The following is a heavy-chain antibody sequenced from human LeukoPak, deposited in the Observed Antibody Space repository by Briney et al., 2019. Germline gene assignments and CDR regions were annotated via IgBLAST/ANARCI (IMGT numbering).Heavy chain of an antibody. J-gene: IGHJ4*02. D-gene: IGHD6-13*01. CDR3: ARGVGIAATYFDY. Sequence: GGSLRPSCAASGFTFSSYWMSWVRQAPGKGLEWVANIKQDGSEKYYVDSVKGRFTISRDNAKNSLYLQMNSLRAEDTAVYYCARGVGIAATYFDYWGQGTLVTVSS. V-gene: IGHV3-7*05. CDR1: GFTFSSYW. CDR2: IKQDGSEK.